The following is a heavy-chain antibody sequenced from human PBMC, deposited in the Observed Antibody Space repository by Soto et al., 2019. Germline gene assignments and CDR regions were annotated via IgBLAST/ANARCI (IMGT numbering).Heavy chain of an antibody. Sequence: QLHLRESGPGLVKPSETLSLTCTVSGGSITSSSYYWGWIRQPPGKGLEWIGSIYCGSTYYNPSLKSRVTISVDTSKNQFSQKLSSVTAADTAVYYCATQEVGGSYVYTFDPWGQGTLVTVSS. V-gene: IGHV4-39*01. J-gene: IGHJ5*02. CDR3: ATQEVGGSYVYTFDP. D-gene: IGHD1-26*01. CDR1: GGSITSSSYY. CDR2: IYCGST.